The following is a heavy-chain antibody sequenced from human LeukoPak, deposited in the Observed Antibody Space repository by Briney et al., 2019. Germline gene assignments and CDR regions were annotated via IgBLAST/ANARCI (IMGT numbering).Heavy chain of an antibody. CDR2: ISWNSGSI. Sequence: GGSLRLSCAGSGFIFNNYAMHWVRQAPGKGLEWVSGISWNSGSIGYADSVKGRFTISRDNAKNSLYLQMNSLRAEDTALYYCAKAYCSSTSCRFDYWGQGTLVTVSS. D-gene: IGHD2-2*01. CDR3: AKAYCSSTSCRFDY. V-gene: IGHV3-9*01. J-gene: IGHJ4*02. CDR1: GFIFNNYA.